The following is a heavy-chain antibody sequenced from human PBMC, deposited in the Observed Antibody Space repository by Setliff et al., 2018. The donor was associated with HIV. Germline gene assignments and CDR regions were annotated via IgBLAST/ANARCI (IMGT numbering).Heavy chain of an antibody. D-gene: IGHD5-12*01. Sequence: LSLTCAVSGYSISSGYYWGWIRQPPGKGLEWIGSIFHSAATNYNPSLKSRVTISIDTSKNQFSLKSTSVTAADTAIYYCARRGAYGYDYFDYWGPGILVTVSS. CDR1: GYSISSGYY. J-gene: IGHJ4*02. V-gene: IGHV4-38-2*01. CDR2: IFHSAAT. CDR3: ARRGAYGYDYFDY.